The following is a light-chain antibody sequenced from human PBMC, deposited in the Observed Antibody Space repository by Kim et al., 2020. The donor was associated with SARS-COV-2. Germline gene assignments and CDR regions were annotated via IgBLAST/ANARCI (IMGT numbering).Light chain of an antibody. CDR1: QDISNY. CDR2: DAS. V-gene: IGKV1-33*01. CDR3: QQYDNISYT. Sequence: DMQMTQSPSSLSASVGDRVTSNCQASQDISNYLNWYQQKPGKAPKLLIYDASNLETGVPSRFSGSGSGTDFTFTISSLQPEDIATYYCQQYDNISYTFGQGTKLEI. J-gene: IGKJ2*01.